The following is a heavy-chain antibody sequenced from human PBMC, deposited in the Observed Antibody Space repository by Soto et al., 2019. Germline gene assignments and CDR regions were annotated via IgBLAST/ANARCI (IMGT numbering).Heavy chain of an antibody. CDR3: AREGTEGANYYYYYMDV. Sequence: EVQLVESGGGLVQPGGSLRLSCAASEFTFSSYWMHWVRQAPGKGLVWVSRINSDGSSTSYADSVKGRFTISRDNAKNTLYLQMNSLRAEDTAVYYCAREGTEGANYYYYYMDVWGKGTTVTVSS. D-gene: IGHD1-1*01. CDR2: INSDGSST. J-gene: IGHJ6*03. V-gene: IGHV3-74*01. CDR1: EFTFSSYW.